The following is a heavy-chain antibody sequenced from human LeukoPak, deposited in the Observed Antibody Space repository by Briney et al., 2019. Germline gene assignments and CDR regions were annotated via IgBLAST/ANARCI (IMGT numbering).Heavy chain of an antibody. V-gene: IGHV3-21*01. J-gene: IGHJ6*03. Sequence: GGSLRLSCAASGFNFNTYPMNWVRQAPGKGLEWVSSITSVSSFIYYADTVKGRFTISRDNAKNSLYLQMNRLRAQDTAVYYCARARASSRGGYYYMDVWGKGTTVTVSS. D-gene: IGHD6-13*01. CDR2: ITSVSSFI. CDR1: GFNFNTYP. CDR3: ARARASSRGGYYYMDV.